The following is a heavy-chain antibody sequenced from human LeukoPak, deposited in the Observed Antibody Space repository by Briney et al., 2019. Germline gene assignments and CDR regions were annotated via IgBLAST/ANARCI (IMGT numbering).Heavy chain of an antibody. J-gene: IGHJ4*02. Sequence: GGSLRLSCAASGLIVSSNYMSWVRQAPGKGLEWVSIIYSGGRTYYGDSVKGRFVISTDTSMNMLYLQMNNLRVEDTALYYCARGDYSGYDFDYWGQGTLATVSS. CDR3: ARGDYSGYDFDY. D-gene: IGHD5-12*01. CDR1: GLIVSSNY. CDR2: IYSGGRT. V-gene: IGHV3-53*01.